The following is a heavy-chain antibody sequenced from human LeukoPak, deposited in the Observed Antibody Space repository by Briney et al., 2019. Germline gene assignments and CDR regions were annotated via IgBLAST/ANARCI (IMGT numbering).Heavy chain of an antibody. J-gene: IGHJ4*02. D-gene: IGHD6-19*01. CDR3: ARAKIRSAVAGKYLGY. CDR2: IYYSGST. Sequence: SETLFLTCTVSGGSISSSSYYWGWIRQPPGKGLEWIGSIYYSGSTYYNPSLKSRVTISVDTSKNQFSLKLSSVTAADTAVYYCARAKIRSAVAGKYLGYWGQGTLVTVSS. CDR1: GGSISSSSYY. V-gene: IGHV4-39*07.